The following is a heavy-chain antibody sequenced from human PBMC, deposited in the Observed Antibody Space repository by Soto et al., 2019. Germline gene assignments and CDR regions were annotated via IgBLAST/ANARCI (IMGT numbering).Heavy chain of an antibody. V-gene: IGHV4-34*01. Sequence: QVQLQQWGAGLLKPSETLSLPCAVYGGSFSGYYWSWIRQPPGKGLEWIGEINHSGSTNYNPSLKSPVTIAVVTSKNQFSLKLSSVTAADTAVYYCARTWLWFGESASFDYWGQGTLVTLSS. CDR2: INHSGST. D-gene: IGHD3-10*01. J-gene: IGHJ4*02. CDR3: ARTWLWFGESASFDY. CDR1: GGSFSGYY.